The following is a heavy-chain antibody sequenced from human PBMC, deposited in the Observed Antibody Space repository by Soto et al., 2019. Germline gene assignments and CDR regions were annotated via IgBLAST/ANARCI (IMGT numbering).Heavy chain of an antibody. CDR1: GFTFSDNY. Sequence: GGSLRLSCAASGFTFSDNYMDWVRQAPGKGLEWVGRTRNKAASHTTEYAASVKGRFTISRDDSKNSLYLQMNSLKTEDTAVYYCARSTTSSTPDALAIWGHGTMVTVSS. CDR2: TRNKAASHTT. J-gene: IGHJ3*02. CDR3: ARSTTSSTPDALAI. V-gene: IGHV3-72*01. D-gene: IGHD4-17*01.